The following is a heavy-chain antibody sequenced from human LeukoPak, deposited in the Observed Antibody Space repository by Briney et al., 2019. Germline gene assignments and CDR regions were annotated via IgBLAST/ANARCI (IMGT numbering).Heavy chain of an antibody. J-gene: IGHJ4*02. Sequence: PSQTLSLTCTVSGGSIRSDGSYWSWIRQHPGKGLEWIGYIYYSGSTYYNPSLKSRVTISIDTSKNQFSLKLSSLTAADTAVYYCARLGVVTALDYWGQGTLVTISS. V-gene: IGHV4-31*03. D-gene: IGHD2-21*02. CDR2: IYYSGST. CDR1: GGSIRSDGSY. CDR3: ARLGVVTALDY.